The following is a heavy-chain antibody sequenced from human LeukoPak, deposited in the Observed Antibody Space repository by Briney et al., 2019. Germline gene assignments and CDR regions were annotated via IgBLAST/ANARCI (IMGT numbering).Heavy chain of an antibody. D-gene: IGHD3-10*01. J-gene: IGHJ4*02. CDR1: GFNFSSYA. V-gene: IGHV3-23*01. Sequence: GGSLRLSCAASGFNFSSYAMSWVRQAPGKGLDWVSAISGSGGSTYYADSVKGRFTISRDNSKNTLYLQMSSLRAEDTAVYYCAKDTGDPGGWGQGTLVTVSS. CDR2: ISGSGGST. CDR3: AKDTGDPGG.